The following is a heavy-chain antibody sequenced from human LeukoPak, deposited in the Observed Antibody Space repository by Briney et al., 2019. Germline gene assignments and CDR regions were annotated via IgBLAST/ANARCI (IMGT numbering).Heavy chain of an antibody. D-gene: IGHD6-13*01. V-gene: IGHV4-38-2*02. J-gene: IGHJ5*02. Sequence: SETLSLTCTVSGYSISSGYFWGRIRQPPGKGLECIGTIYHSGSTYYNPSLKSRVTISVDTSKNQFSLKLSSVTAADTAVYYCARSYGYSSSWYGSDWFDPWGQGTLVTVSS. CDR3: ARSYGYSSSWYGSDWFDP. CDR2: IYHSGST. CDR1: GYSISSGYF.